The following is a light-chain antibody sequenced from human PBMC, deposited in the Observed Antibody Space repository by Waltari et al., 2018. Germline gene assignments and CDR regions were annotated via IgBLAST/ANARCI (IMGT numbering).Light chain of an antibody. CDR1: ALPKKY. V-gene: IGLV3-10*01. J-gene: IGLJ1*01. Sequence: SYELTQPPSVSVSPGQTARITCSGDALPKKYAYWYQQKSGQAPVLVIYEDRKRPGGIPERLCGTGSGTKATLTISGAQVEDEADYYCYSTDSSGNHRGVFGTGTKVTVL. CDR3: YSTDSSGNHRGV. CDR2: EDR.